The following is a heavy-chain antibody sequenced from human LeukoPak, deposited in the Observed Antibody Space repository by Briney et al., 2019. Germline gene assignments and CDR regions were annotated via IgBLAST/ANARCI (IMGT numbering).Heavy chain of an antibody. Sequence: GGSLRLSCAASGFTFSNYAMSWVRQAPGKGLEWVSGIGGTGSYTYYADSVKGRFTFSRDNSKNTLYLQMNSLRVEDTAIYYCAKSGYNRFDYWGQGTLVTVSS. CDR2: IGGTGSYT. CDR3: AKSGYNRFDY. J-gene: IGHJ4*02. CDR1: GFTFSNYA. D-gene: IGHD5-24*01. V-gene: IGHV3-23*01.